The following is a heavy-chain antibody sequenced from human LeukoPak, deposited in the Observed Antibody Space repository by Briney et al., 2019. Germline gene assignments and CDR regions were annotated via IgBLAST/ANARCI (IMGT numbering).Heavy chain of an antibody. V-gene: IGHV1-2*02. J-gene: IGHJ4*02. CDR2: INPNSGGT. CDR1: GYTFTGYY. D-gene: IGHD1-1*01. Sequence: GASVKVSCKASGYTFTGYYMHWVRQAPGQGLEWMGWINPNSGGTNYAQKFQGRVTVTRDTSISTAYMELSRLRSDDTAVYYCASAAKGLEETPAGYWGQGTLVTVSS. CDR3: ASAAKGLEETPAGY.